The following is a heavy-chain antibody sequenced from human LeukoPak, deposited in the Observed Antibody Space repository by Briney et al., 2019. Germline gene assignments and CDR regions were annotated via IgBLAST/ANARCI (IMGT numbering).Heavy chain of an antibody. D-gene: IGHD1-1*01. J-gene: IGHJ4*02. CDR1: GYTFTGYY. CDR2: INPNSGGT. V-gene: IGHV1-2*02. Sequence: ASVKVSCKASGYTFTGYYIHWVRPAPGQGLEWMGWINPNSGGTNYAQKFQGRVTMTRDTSISTAYMELSRLRSDDTAVYYCARDTDNRVLDYWGQGTLVTVSS. CDR3: ARDTDNRVLDY.